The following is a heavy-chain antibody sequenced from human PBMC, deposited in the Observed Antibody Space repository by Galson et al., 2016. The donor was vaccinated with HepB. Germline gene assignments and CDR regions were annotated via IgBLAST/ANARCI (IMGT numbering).Heavy chain of an antibody. V-gene: IGHV4-59*01. CDR3: ARDRVWYFDL. CDR2: IYYTGST. J-gene: IGHJ2*01. CDR1: GDSISDYY. D-gene: IGHD3-10*01. Sequence: SETLSLTCTVSGDSISDYYWSWIRQPPGKGLEWIGYIYYTGSTNYNPSLKSRVTISVYTSKNQFSLKLSSVTAADTAVYFCARDRVWYFDLWGRGTLVTVSS.